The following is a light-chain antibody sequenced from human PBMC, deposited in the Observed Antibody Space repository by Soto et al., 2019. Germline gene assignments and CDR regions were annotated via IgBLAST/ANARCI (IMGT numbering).Light chain of an antibody. CDR3: SSYTSGISPYV. CDR1: SSDVGSYNY. CDR2: DVS. Sequence: QSALTQPASVSGSPGQSITFSCTGTSSDVGSYNYVSWYQHHPGKAPKLMIYDVSNRPSGVSNRFSGSKSANTASLTISGLQADDEADYYCSSYTSGISPYVLGTGTKLTVL. V-gene: IGLV2-14*01. J-gene: IGLJ1*01.